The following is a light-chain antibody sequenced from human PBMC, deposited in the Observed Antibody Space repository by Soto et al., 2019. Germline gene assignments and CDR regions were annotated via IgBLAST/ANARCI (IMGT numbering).Light chain of an antibody. CDR1: SSDVGGYNY. V-gene: IGLV2-14*01. CDR2: AVS. CDR3: CSYPVSGTYV. Sequence: QSALTQPASVSGSPGQSITISFAGTSSDVGGYNYVSWYQQHPGKAPKLMIYAVSNRPSGVSNRFSGSKSGNTATLTISGLQAEDEADYYCCSYPVSGTYVFGTGTKVTVL. J-gene: IGLJ1*01.